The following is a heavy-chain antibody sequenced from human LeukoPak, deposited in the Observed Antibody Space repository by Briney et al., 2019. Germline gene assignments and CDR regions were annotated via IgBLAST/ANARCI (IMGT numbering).Heavy chain of an antibody. V-gene: IGHV3-23*01. Sequence: GGSLRLSCAASGFTFSSYAMSWVRHAPGKGLEWVSAISGSGGSTYYADSVKGRFTISRDNSKNTLYLQMNSLRAEDTAVYYCAKGSRMGVMFYYFDYWGQGTLVTVSS. CDR2: ISGSGGST. CDR1: GFTFSSYA. D-gene: IGHD3-16*01. CDR3: AKGSRMGVMFYYFDY. J-gene: IGHJ4*02.